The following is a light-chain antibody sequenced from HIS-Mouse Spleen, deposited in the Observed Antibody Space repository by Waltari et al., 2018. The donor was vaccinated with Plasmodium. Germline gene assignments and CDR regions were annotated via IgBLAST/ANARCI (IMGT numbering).Light chain of an antibody. CDR2: GAS. CDR3: QQYGSSPYT. V-gene: IGKV3-20*01. CDR1: QRVSSTY. J-gene: IGKJ2*01. Sequence: EIVLTQSPGTLSLSPGERATLSCRASQRVSSTYLAWYQQKPGQAPRLLIYGASSRATGIPDFTLTISRLEPEDFAVYYCQQYGSSPYTFGQGPKLEIK.